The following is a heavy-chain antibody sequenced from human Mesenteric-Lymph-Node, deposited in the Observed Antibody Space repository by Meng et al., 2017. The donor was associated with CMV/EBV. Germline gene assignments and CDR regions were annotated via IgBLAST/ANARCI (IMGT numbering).Heavy chain of an antibody. D-gene: IGHD3-22*01. CDR1: GGSISSSSYY. CDR2: VYHTGFT. V-gene: IGHV4-39*07. Sequence: GSLRLSCTVSGGSISSSSYYWGWIRQPPGKGLEWIGSVYHTGFTYDNPSLTSRVTMSLDTSKNQFSLKLTSVTAADTAVYYCARNYNVRSGYFLGAFDIWGQGTMVTVSS. J-gene: IGHJ3*02. CDR3: ARNYNVRSGYFLGAFDI.